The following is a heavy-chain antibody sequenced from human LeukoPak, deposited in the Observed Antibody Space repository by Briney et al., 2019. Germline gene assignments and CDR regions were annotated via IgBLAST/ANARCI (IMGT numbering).Heavy chain of an antibody. Sequence: GGSLRLSCAASGFTFSSYSMTWVRQAPGKGLEWLSYISSSSGTIHYADSVKGRFTISRDNAKNSLYLQMNNLRVEDTAVYYCARDEYYDSSGYTSWGQGTLVTVS. CDR3: ARDEYYDSSGYTS. J-gene: IGHJ4*02. V-gene: IGHV3-48*01. CDR1: GFTFSSYS. CDR2: ISSSSGTI. D-gene: IGHD3-22*01.